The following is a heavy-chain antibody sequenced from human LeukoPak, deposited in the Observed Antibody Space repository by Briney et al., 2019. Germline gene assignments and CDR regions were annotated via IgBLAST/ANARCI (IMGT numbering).Heavy chain of an antibody. CDR3: ARREEEMASPGFDY. CDR1: AGSISSYC. J-gene: IGHJ4*02. Sequence: PSETLSLTCTVSAGSISSYCWTWIRQPPGKGLEWIGSIYYSGSTYYNPSLKSRVTISVDTSKNQFSLKLRSVTAADTAVYYCARREEEMASPGFDYWGQGTLVTVSS. D-gene: IGHD5-24*01. V-gene: IGHV4-59*05. CDR2: IYYSGST.